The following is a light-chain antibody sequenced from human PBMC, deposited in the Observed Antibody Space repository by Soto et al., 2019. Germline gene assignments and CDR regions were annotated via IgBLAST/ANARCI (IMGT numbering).Light chain of an antibody. V-gene: IGKV3-20*01. J-gene: IGKJ1*01. CDR1: QSVSIN. CDR3: QQYGSSPTWT. CDR2: GAS. Sequence: IVRTHSPATLSVSPGEMATLSFGASQSVSINLAWHQQRPGQAPRLLIYGASTRATGVPARFSGGGSGTDFTLTISRLEPDDSAVYYCQQYGSSPTWTFGQGTKVDIK.